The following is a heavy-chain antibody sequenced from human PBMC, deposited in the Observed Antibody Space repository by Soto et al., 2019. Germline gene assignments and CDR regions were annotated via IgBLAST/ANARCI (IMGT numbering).Heavy chain of an antibody. V-gene: IGHV3-33*01. J-gene: IGHJ4*02. CDR1: KFTFSDYG. CDR2: IWYDGSKK. CDR3: VIDTYDTSADY. D-gene: IGHD3-22*01. Sequence: QVQLVESGGGVVQPGRSLRLSCVVSKFTFSDYGMHWIRQAPDKGLEWLGTIWYDGSKKIYGDSVRGRFTIFRDNSKNTLYLQMNSLRVEDTAVYYCVIDTYDTSADYWGRGSLVIVSS.